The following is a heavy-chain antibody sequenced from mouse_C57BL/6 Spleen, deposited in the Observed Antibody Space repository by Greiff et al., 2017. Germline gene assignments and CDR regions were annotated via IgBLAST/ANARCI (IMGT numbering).Heavy chain of an antibody. CDR3: ASGLRRGFAY. CDR2: IDPSDSYT. V-gene: IGHV1-69*01. J-gene: IGHJ3*01. Sequence: QVQLKQPGAELVMPGASVKLSCKASGYTFTSYWMHWVKQRPGQGLEWIGEIDPSDSYTNYNQKFKGKSTLTVDKSSSTAYMQLSSLTSEDSAVYYCASGLRRGFAYWGQGTLGTGSA. CDR1: GYTFTSYW. D-gene: IGHD2-2*01.